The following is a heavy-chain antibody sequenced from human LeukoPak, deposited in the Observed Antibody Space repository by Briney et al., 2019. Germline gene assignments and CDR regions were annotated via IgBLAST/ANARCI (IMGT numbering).Heavy chain of an antibody. CDR3: AKDEAITMIVAERVGAFDI. Sequence: PGGSLRLSCAASGFTFSSYAMSWVRQAPGKGLEWVSAISGSGGSTYYADSVKGRFTISRDNSKNTLYLQMNSLRAEDTAVYYCAKDEAITMIVAERVGAFDIWGQGTMVTVSS. J-gene: IGHJ3*02. D-gene: IGHD3-22*01. V-gene: IGHV3-23*01. CDR1: GFTFSSYA. CDR2: ISGSGGST.